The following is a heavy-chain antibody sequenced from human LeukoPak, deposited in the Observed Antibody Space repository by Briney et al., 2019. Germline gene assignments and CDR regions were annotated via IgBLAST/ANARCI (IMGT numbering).Heavy chain of an antibody. CDR2: INPNSGGT. CDR3: ARVCSSTSCYDDY. V-gene: IGHV1-2*02. Sequence: GASVQVSFQASRYTFTGYYMHWVRQAPGHGLEGVGWINPNSGGTNYAQKCQGRVTMTRDTSISTAYMELSRLRSDDTAVYYCARVCSSTSCYDDYWGQGTLVTVSS. J-gene: IGHJ4*02. CDR1: RYTFTGYY. D-gene: IGHD2-2*01.